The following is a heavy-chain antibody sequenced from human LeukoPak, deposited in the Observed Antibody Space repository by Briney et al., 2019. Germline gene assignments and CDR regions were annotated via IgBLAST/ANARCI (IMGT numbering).Heavy chain of an antibody. CDR2: IYHSGST. D-gene: IGHD6-13*01. CDR1: GGSISSGGYY. V-gene: IGHV4-30-2*01. CDR3: ARVAAGIGFFQH. Sequence: SETLSLTCTVSGGSISSGGYYWSWIRQPPGKGLEWIGYIYHSGSTYYNPSLKSRVTISVDRSKNQFSLKLSSVTAADTAVYYCARVAAGIGFFQHWGQGTLVTVSS. J-gene: IGHJ1*01.